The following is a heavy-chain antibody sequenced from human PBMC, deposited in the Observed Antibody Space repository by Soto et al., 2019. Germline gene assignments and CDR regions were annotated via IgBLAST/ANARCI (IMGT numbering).Heavy chain of an antibody. CDR3: ARDRGGMDV. D-gene: IGHD3-10*01. CDR1: GFTFRSYS. V-gene: IGHV3-48*01. CDR2: ISSSSSTI. Sequence: EVQLVESGGGLVQPGGSLRLSCAASGFTFRSYSVNWVRQAPGKGLEWVSYISSSSSTIYYADSVKSRFTISRDNAKNSLFLQMNSLRAEDTAVYYCARDRGGMDVWGQGTTVIVSS. J-gene: IGHJ6*02.